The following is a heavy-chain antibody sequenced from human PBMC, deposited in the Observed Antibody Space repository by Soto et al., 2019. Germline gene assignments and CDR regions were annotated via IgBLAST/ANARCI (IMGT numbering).Heavy chain of an antibody. D-gene: IGHD3-10*01. CDR1: GFSFGSYA. CDR3: ARWSYLGY. J-gene: IGHJ4*02. V-gene: IGHV3-23*01. Sequence: PGGSLRLSCAASGFSFGSYALSWVRQAPGKGLEWVSTISGSDGKTFYADSVKGRFSISRDTSQNALYLQMNSLRADDTAIYYCARWSYLGYWGQGTRVTVSS. CDR2: ISGSDGKT.